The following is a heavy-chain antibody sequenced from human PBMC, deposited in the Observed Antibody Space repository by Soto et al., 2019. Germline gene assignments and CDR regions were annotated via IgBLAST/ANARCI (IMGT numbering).Heavy chain of an antibody. CDR3: ARERPDGARLDP. Sequence: SETLSLTCTVSGGSISSSRCHWSWIRQPPGKGLEWIASIKYSGTTYYNPSLKSRVTISVDTSKNQFSLKLSSVTAADTAVYNCARERPDGARLDPWGQGTLVTV. D-gene: IGHD6-6*01. CDR2: IKYSGTT. J-gene: IGHJ5*02. CDR1: GGSISSSRCH. V-gene: IGHV4-39*07.